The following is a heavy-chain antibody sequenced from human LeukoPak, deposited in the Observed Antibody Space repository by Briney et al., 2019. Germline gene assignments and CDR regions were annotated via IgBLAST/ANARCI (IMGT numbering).Heavy chain of an antibody. V-gene: IGHV3-7*01. CDR2: IKKTGSET. CDR1: GFTFSHFW. D-gene: IGHD2-15*01. CDR3: AREDGYCSGGNCYSYFDS. Sequence: GGSLRLSCAASGFTFSHFWMSWVRQAPGKGLEWVAYIKKTGSETYYVDSVKGRFTITRDNTRNSLFLQMYGLRAEDTAVYFCAREDGYCSGGNCYSYFDSWGQGTLVTVSS. J-gene: IGHJ4*02.